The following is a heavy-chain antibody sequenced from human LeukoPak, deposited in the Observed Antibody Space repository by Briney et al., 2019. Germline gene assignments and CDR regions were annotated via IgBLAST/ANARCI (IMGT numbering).Heavy chain of an antibody. V-gene: IGHV3-23*01. CDR2: ISGSGGST. J-gene: IGHJ4*02. Sequence: GGSLRLSCAASGFTFSDYYMSWIRQAPGKGLEWVSAISGSGGSTYYADSVKGRFTISRDNSKNTPYLQMNSLRAEDTAVYYCAKCRYDFWSGYYHFDYWGQGTLVTVSS. CDR3: AKCRYDFWSGYYHFDY. CDR1: GFTFSDYY. D-gene: IGHD3-3*01.